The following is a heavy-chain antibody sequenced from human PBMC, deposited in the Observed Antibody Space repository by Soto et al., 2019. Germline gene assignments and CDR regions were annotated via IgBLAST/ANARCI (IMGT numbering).Heavy chain of an antibody. CDR2: IRKDASDK. D-gene: IGHD3-3*01. CDR1: GFTFSNFW. J-gene: IGHJ5*02. V-gene: IGHV3-7*01. CDR3: AKYDFWIPGNFDP. Sequence: GGSLRLSCAASGFTFSNFWMSWVRQAPGKGLEWVANIRKDASDKSYLDSVKGRFTISRDNAKNSLYLEMNNLRVEDTAVYYCAKYDFWIPGNFDPRGQGALVTVSS.